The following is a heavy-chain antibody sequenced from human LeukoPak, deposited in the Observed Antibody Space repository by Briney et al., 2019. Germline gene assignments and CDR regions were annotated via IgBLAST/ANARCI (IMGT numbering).Heavy chain of an antibody. CDR3: ARVGRSSGGSDI. J-gene: IGHJ3*02. D-gene: IGHD2-15*01. CDR1: GFTFNSYS. Sequence: PGGSLRRSCAASGFTFNSYSMNWVRQAPGKGLEWVSSISSSSSYIYYADSVKGRFTISRDNAKNSLYLQMNSLRAEDTAVYDCARVGRSSGGSDIWGQGTMVTVSS. CDR2: ISSSSSYI. V-gene: IGHV3-21*01.